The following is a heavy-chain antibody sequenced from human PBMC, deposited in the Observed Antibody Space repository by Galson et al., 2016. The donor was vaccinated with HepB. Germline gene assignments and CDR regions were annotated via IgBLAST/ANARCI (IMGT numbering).Heavy chain of an antibody. V-gene: IGHV5-51*01. CDR1: GYSFTTYW. Sequence: QSGAEVKKPGESLKISCQASGYSFTTYWINWVRQMPGKGLEWMGIIYPGDSDTRYSPSFQGQVTISADKSISTAYLQWSSLKASDTAIYYCAKSGGGHFYDMDVWGQGTTVIVSS. D-gene: IGHD3-10*01. J-gene: IGHJ6*02. CDR2: IYPGDSDT. CDR3: AKSGGGHFYDMDV.